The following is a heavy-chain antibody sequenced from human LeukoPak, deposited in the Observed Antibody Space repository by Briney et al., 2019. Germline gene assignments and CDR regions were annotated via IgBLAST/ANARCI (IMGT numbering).Heavy chain of an antibody. D-gene: IGHD3-10*01. CDR3: ARVRLLWFGEFP. CDR1: GSTFTSYG. V-gene: IGHV1-18*01. Sequence: ASVKVSCTASGSTFTSYGISWERQAPGQGLEWMGWISAYNGNTNYAQKLQGRVTMTTDTSTSTAYMELRSLRSDDTAVYYCARVRLLWFGEFPWGQGTLVTVSS. CDR2: ISAYNGNT. J-gene: IGHJ5*02.